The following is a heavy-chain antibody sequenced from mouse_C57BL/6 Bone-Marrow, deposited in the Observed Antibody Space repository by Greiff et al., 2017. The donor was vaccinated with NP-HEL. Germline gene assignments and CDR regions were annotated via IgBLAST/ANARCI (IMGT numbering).Heavy chain of an antibody. CDR3: ARHGVTTVVATTPYFDV. CDR2: ISNGGGST. Sequence: EVKLMESGGGLVQPGGSLKLSCAASGFTFSDYYMYWVRQTPEKRLEWVAYISNGGGSTYSPDTVKGRFTISRANAKNTLYLQMSRLKSEDTAMYYCARHGVTTVVATTPYFDVWGTGTTVTVSS. CDR1: GFTFSDYY. D-gene: IGHD1-1*01. J-gene: IGHJ1*03. V-gene: IGHV5-12*01.